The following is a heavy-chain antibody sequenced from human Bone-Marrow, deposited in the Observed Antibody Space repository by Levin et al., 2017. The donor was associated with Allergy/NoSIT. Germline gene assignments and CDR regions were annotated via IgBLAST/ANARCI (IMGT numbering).Heavy chain of an antibody. J-gene: IGHJ6*02. CDR3: AKRGQCSNGACPSDAMNV. CDR1: DFTFSDYA. D-gene: IGHD2-8*01. Sequence: PGESLKISCAASDFTFSDYAMAWVRQAPGKGLEWVSGINGNGGSTYYADSVRGRFSISRDNSKSALYLQMNSLRAEDTAVYYCAKRGQCSNGACPSDAMNVWGQGTTVIVSS. CDR2: INGNGGST. V-gene: IGHV3-23*01.